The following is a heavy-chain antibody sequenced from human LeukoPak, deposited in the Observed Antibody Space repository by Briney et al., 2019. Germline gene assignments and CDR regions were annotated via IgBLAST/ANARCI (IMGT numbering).Heavy chain of an antibody. CDR2: INPSGSST. D-gene: IGHD3-22*01. V-gene: IGHV1-46*01. Sequence: ASVKVSCKASGDTFTRYHMHWLRQAPGQGLEWMGIINPSGSSTSYAQKFQGRVTMTRDTSTSTVYVELSKLRTEDTAVYYCAKDHYYDTWGQGTLVTVSS. J-gene: IGHJ4*02. CDR3: AKDHYYDT. CDR1: GDTFTRYH.